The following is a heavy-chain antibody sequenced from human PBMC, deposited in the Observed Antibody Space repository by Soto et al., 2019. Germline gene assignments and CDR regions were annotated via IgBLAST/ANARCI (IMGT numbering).Heavy chain of an antibody. CDR1: GFTFSSYG. CDR2: ISYDGSNK. V-gene: IGHV3-30*18. Sequence: GGSLRLSCAASGFTFSSYGMHWVRQAPGKGLEWVAVISYDGSNKYYADSVKGRFTISRDNSKNTLYLQMNSLRAEDTAVYYCAKDADSSGWTWGVYYSYYGMDVWGQGTTVTVSS. D-gene: IGHD6-19*01. CDR3: AKDADSSGWTWGVYYSYYGMDV. J-gene: IGHJ6*02.